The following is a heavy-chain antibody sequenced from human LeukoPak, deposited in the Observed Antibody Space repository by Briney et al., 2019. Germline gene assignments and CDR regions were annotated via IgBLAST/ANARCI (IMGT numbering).Heavy chain of an antibody. CDR3: ARDFYDYVWGSYRYGAFDI. CDR1: GFTFSSYS. J-gene: IGHJ3*02. Sequence: GGSLRLSCAASGFTFSSYSMNWVRQAPGKGLEWVASISSSSSYIYYADSVKGRFTISRDNAKNSLYLQMNSLRAEDTAVYYCARDFYDYVWGSYRYGAFDIWGQGTMVTASS. D-gene: IGHD3-16*02. V-gene: IGHV3-21*04. CDR2: ISSSSSYI.